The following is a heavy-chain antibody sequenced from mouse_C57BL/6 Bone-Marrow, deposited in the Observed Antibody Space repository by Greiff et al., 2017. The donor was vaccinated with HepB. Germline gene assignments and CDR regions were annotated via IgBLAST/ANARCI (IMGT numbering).Heavy chain of an antibody. CDR2: IRNKANNHAT. Sequence: EVQLQQSGGGLVQPGGSMKLSCAASGFTFSDAWMDWVRQSPEKGLEWVAEIRNKANNHATYYAESVKGRFTISRDDSKSSVYLQMNSLRAEDTGIYYCTRVITTVVEGYFDVWGTGTTVTVSS. CDR3: TRVITTVVEGYFDV. J-gene: IGHJ1*03. D-gene: IGHD1-1*01. V-gene: IGHV6-6*01. CDR1: GFTFSDAW.